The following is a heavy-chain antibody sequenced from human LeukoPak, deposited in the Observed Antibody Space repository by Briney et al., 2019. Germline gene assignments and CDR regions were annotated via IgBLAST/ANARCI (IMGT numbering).Heavy chain of an antibody. D-gene: IGHD3-22*01. CDR3: ARDGGYDSSGLNWFDP. CDR1: GYTFTGYY. Sequence: ASVKVSCKASGYTFTGYYMHWVRQAPGQGLEWMGWINPNSGGTNYAQKFQGRVTMTRDTSISTAYMELSRLRSDDTAVYYCARDGGYDSSGLNWFDPWGQGTLVTVSP. CDR2: INPNSGGT. J-gene: IGHJ5*02. V-gene: IGHV1-2*02.